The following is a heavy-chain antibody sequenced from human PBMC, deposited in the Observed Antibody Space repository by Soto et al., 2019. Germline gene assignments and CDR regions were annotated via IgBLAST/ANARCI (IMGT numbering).Heavy chain of an antibody. CDR3: ARGHCGGDCYLFEY. J-gene: IGHJ4*02. CDR1: GYSFTSYG. V-gene: IGHV1-18*03. CDR2: ISAYNGNT. Sequence: ASVKVSCKASGYSFTSYGISWVRQAPGQGLEWMGWISAYNGNTNYAQKLQGRVTMTTDTSTSTAYMELRSLRAEDMAVYYCARGHCGGDCYLFEYWGPGTLVTVSS. D-gene: IGHD2-21*02.